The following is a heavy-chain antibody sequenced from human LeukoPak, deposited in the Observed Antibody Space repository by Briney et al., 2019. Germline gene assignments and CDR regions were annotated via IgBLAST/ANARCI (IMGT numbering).Heavy chain of an antibody. J-gene: IGHJ4*02. CDR3: AKDTYDYDYVWGSYRYIN. V-gene: IGHV3-53*01. D-gene: IGHD3-16*02. CDR1: GFTVNSNY. Sequence: GGSLRLSCAASGFTVNSNYMSWVRQAPGKGLEWVSVIYSGGSTYYADSVKGRFTISRDNSKNTLYLQMNSLRAEDTAVYYCAKDTYDYDYVWGSYRYINWGQGTLVTVSS. CDR2: IYSGGST.